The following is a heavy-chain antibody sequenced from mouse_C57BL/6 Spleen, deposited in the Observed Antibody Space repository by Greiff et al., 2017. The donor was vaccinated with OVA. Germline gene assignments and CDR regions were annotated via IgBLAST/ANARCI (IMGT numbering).Heavy chain of an antibody. V-gene: IGHV2-9*01. CDR1: GFSLTSYG. Sequence: VQRVESGPGLVAPSQSLSITCTVSGFSLTSYGVDWVRQPPGTGLEWLGVIWGGGRTNYNSALMSRLSISKDNSKSQVFLKMNSLQTDDTAMYYCAKHAYSNRSYWYFDVWGTGTTVTVSS. CDR2: IWGGGRT. D-gene: IGHD2-5*01. J-gene: IGHJ1*03. CDR3: AKHAYSNRSYWYFDV.